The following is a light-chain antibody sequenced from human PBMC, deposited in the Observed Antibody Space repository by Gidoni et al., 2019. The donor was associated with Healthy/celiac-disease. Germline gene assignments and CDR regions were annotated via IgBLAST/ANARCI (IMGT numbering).Light chain of an antibody. CDR1: QSISSY. V-gene: IGKV1-39*01. CDR3: QQSYSTPRT. CDR2: AAS. J-gene: IGKJ1*01. Sequence: DVTMTQSPSSLSASVGDRVTITCRASQSISSYLNWYQQKPGKAPKLLIYAASSLQSGVPSRFSASGSSTAFALTITSLRPEDLATFYCQQSYSTPRTFGQGTQVELK.